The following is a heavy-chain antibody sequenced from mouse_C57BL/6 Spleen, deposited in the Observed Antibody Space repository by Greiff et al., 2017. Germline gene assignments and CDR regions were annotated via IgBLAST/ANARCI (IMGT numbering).Heavy chain of an antibody. V-gene: IGHV1-55*01. CDR2: IYPGSGST. D-gene: IGHD1-1*01. CDR3: ARRYYGSSYRYFDY. J-gene: IGHJ2*01. CDR1: GYTFTSYW. Sequence: QVQLQQPGAELVKPGASVKMSCKASGYTFTSYWITWVKQRPGQGLEWIGDIYPGSGSTNYNEKFKSKATLTVDTSSSTAYMQLSSLTSEDSAVYYCARRYYGSSYRYFDYWGQGTTLTVSS.